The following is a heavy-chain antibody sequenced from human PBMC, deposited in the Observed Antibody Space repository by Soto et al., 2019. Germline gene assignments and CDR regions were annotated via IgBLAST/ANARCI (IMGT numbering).Heavy chain of an antibody. J-gene: IGHJ3*01. CDR3: AKDQGIAASHGID. Sequence: PGGSLRLSCAASGFTFYNYGMHWVRQAPGTGLEWVATISSDGRDKYYADSVRGRLTISRDNSKNTVYLQMYSLRVDDTAVYYCAKDQGIAASHGIDWGQGTMVTVSS. V-gene: IGHV3-30*18. CDR1: GFTFYNYG. D-gene: IGHD6-13*01. CDR2: ISSDGRDK.